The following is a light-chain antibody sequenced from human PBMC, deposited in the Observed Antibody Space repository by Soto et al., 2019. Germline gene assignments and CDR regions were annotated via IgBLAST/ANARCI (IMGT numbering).Light chain of an antibody. CDR1: QTISSW. V-gene: IGKV1-5*03. Sequence: DIQMTQSPSTLSVSVGDRVTITCRASQTISSWLAWYPQKPGKAPKLLIYKASTLKSGVPSRFSGSGSGTEFTLPISSLQPDDFVTYYCQHYNSYSEAFGQGNKVELK. CDR3: QHYNSYSEA. J-gene: IGKJ1*01. CDR2: KAS.